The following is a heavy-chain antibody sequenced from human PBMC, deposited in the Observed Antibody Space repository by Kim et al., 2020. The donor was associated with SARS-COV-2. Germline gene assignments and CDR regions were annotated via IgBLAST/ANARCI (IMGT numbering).Heavy chain of an antibody. CDR3: ARGPRVNWKIGY. D-gene: IGHD1-20*01. CDR1: GFTFSSYE. Sequence: GGSLRLSCAASGFTFSSYEMNWVRQAPGKGLEWVSYISSSGSTTIYNADSVKGRFTISRDNAKDSLYLQMNSLRGEDTGVYYCARGPRVNWKIGYWGHGT. V-gene: IGHV3-48*03. CDR2: ISSSGSTTI. J-gene: IGHJ4*01.